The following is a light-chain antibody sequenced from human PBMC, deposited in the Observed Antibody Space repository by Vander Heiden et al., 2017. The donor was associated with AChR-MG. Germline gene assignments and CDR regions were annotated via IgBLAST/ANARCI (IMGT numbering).Light chain of an antibody. CDR1: QSIGSW. CDR3: QQYNSYPWT. Sequence: DIQMTQSPSTLSASVGDRVTITCRASQSIGSWLAWYQQNPGKAPKLLIYKASSLESGVPSRFSGSGSGTEFTLTISSLQPDDFATYYCQQYNSYPWTFGQGTKVEIK. V-gene: IGKV1-5*03. CDR2: KAS. J-gene: IGKJ1*01.